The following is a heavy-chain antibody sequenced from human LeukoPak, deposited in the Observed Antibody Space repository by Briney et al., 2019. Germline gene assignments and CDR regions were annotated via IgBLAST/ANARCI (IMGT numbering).Heavy chain of an antibody. J-gene: IGHJ6*02. CDR1: GYTFTSYD. CDR2: MNPNSGNT. CDR3: ASAGWFGELYYYYYYGMDV. V-gene: IGHV1-8*01. D-gene: IGHD3-10*01. Sequence: ASVKVSCKASGYTFTSYDINWVRQATGQGLEWMGWMNPNSGNTGYAQKFQGRVTMTRNTSISTAYMELSSLRSEDTAVYYCASAGWFGELYYYYYYGMDVWGQGTTVTVSS.